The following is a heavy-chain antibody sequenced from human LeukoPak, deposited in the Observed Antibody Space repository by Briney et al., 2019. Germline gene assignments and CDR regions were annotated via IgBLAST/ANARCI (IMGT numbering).Heavy chain of an antibody. D-gene: IGHD2-2*01. CDR2: LRYSGST. CDR1: GGSISSGSYY. V-gene: IGHV4-39*02. J-gene: IGHJ6*02. Sequence: SEALSLTCTVSGGSISSGSYYWGWIRQPPGKGLEWIGSLRYSGSTYYNPSLKGRVTMSVDTSKNHFSLRLSSVTAADAAVYHCARGSVDCSSTSCNTIYYYSGMDVWGQGTTVTVSS. CDR3: ARGSVDCSSTSCNTIYYYSGMDV.